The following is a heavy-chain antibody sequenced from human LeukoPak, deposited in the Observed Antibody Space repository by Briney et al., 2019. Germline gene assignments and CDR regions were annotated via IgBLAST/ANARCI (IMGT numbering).Heavy chain of an antibody. V-gene: IGHV3-23*01. J-gene: IGHJ6*02. CDR2: ISGSGGST. CDR3: AKAQGIAVAGTVRNYYGMDV. D-gene: IGHD6-19*01. CDR1: GFTFSSYA. Sequence: GGSLRLSCAASGFTFSSYAMSWVRQAPGKGLEWVSGISGSGGSTYYADSVKGRFTFSRDNSKNTLYLQMNSLRAEDTAVYYCAKAQGIAVAGTVRNYYGMDVWGQGTTVTVSS.